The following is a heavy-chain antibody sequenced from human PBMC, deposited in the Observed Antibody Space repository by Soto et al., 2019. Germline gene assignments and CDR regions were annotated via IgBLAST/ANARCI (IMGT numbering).Heavy chain of an antibody. D-gene: IGHD1-1*01. Sequence: GGSLRLSCVASGFTFSSYALHWVRQAPGKGLEWVALISNDGMNTFYADSVKGRMTVSRDKAEKTMYLQMNSLTAEDTAVYYCAKGLRFMEHWGQGTAVTVSS. V-gene: IGHV3-30-3*02. CDR1: GFTFSSYA. CDR2: ISNDGMNT. J-gene: IGHJ1*01. CDR3: AKGLRFMEH.